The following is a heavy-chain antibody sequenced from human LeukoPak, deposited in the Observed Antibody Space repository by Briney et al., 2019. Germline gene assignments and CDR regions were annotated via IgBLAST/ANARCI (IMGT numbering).Heavy chain of an antibody. Sequence: GGSLRLSCAASGFTFSSYGMSWVRQAPGKGLEWVSYISSSGSTIYYADSVKGRFTISRDNAKNSLYLQMNSLRAEDTAVYYCARGFLWFGEKGMDVWGKGTTVTISS. CDR2: ISSSGSTI. V-gene: IGHV3-48*04. CDR3: ARGFLWFGEKGMDV. CDR1: GFTFSSYG. D-gene: IGHD3-10*01. J-gene: IGHJ6*03.